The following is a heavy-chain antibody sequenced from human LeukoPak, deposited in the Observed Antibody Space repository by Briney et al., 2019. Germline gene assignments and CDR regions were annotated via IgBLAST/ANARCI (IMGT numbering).Heavy chain of an antibody. CDR3: ARSRYFDWPYTQGYFDY. D-gene: IGHD3-9*01. CDR1: GGPISSYY. V-gene: IGHV4-4*07. Sequence: SETLSLTCTVSGGPISSYYWSWIRQPAGKGLEWIGRIYTSGSTNYNPSLKGRVTMSVDTSKNQFSLKLSSVTAADTAVYYCARSRYFDWPYTQGYFDYWGQGTLVTVSS. J-gene: IGHJ4*02. CDR2: IYTSGST.